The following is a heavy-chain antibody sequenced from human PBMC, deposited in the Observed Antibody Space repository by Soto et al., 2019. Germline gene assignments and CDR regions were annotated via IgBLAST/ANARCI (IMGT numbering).Heavy chain of an antibody. D-gene: IGHD2-2*01. CDR1: GGTFNRYT. CDR3: ARDPGRSVVVPAAISAMDV. CDR2: IIPMLGIA. J-gene: IGHJ6*02. Sequence: QVQLVQSGAEVKKPGSSVKVSCKGSGGTFNRYTITWVRQAPGQGLEWMGRIIPMLGIASYAQNFQGRVTITADKSTSAAYRELSSPRSEDTAVYYCARDPGRSVVVPAAISAMDVWGQGTTVTVSS. V-gene: IGHV1-69*08.